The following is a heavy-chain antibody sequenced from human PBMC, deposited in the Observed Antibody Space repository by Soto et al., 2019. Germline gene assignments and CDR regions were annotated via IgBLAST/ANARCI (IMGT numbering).Heavy chain of an antibody. V-gene: IGHV1-69*13. J-gene: IGHJ4*02. CDR3: ARVGGTAMGPPKN. CDR2: IIPIFGTA. Sequence: SVKVSCKASGGTFSSYAISWVRQAPGQGLEWMGGIIPIFGTANYAQKFQGRVTITADESTSTAYMELSSLRSEDTAVYYCARVGGTAMGPPKNWGQGTLVTVSS. D-gene: IGHD5-18*01. CDR1: GGTFSSYA.